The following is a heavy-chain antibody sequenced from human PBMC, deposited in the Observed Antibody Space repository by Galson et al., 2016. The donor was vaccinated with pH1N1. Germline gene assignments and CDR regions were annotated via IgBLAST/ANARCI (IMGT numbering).Heavy chain of an antibody. Sequence: SETLSLTCTVSGGSVSTTDNYWSWIRQAPGKGLESIGYISYSGTTSYNPPLKTQVTISVDTSKNKFSLKPSSVTAADTALYYCARHWNSELGNWFDSWGQGTLVTVSS. CDR2: ISYSGTT. V-gene: IGHV4-61*08. CDR1: GGSVSTTDNY. D-gene: IGHD1/OR15-1a*01. J-gene: IGHJ5*01. CDR3: ARHWNSELGNWFDS.